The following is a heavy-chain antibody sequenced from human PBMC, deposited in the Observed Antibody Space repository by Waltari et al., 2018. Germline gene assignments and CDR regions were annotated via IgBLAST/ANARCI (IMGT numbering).Heavy chain of an antibody. CDR2: SYYSGSA. CDR3: ARTRISGRRDSSNWFDP. J-gene: IGHJ5*02. D-gene: IGHD6-6*01. CDR1: GGSISSGDYY. V-gene: IGHV4-31*01. Sequence: QVQLQESGPGLVKPSQTLSLTCSVSGGSISSGDYYWSWIRQHPGKGLEWIGYSYYSGSALDNPSLKCLVSMSVDTSKNQFSLKLSSVTAADTAVYYCARTRISGRRDSSNWFDPWGQGTLVTVSS.